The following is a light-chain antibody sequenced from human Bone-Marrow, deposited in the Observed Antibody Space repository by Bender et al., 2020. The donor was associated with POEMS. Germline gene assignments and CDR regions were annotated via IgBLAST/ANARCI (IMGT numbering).Light chain of an antibody. Sequence: QSALTQPPSASGSLGQSVTISCTGTNNDVGGYRYVSWYQQHPGKAPQLILYEGTKRPSGVPDRFSGSKSGPTASLTVSGLQAEDEADYYCSSYANSNNLLFGGGTKLTVL. V-gene: IGLV2-8*01. CDR3: SSYANSNNLL. CDR2: EGT. CDR1: NNDVGGYRY. J-gene: IGLJ2*01.